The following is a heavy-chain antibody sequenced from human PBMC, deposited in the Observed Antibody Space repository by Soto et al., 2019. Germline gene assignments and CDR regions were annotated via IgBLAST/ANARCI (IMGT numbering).Heavy chain of an antibody. V-gene: IGHV3-15*07. Sequence: EVQLVESGGGLVKPGGSLRLSCAASGFTFSNAWMNWVRQAPGKGLEWVGRIKSKTDGGTTDYAAPVKGRFTISREDSKNTLYLQMNSLKTEDTAVYYCTTMVTAAAAYYYYGMDVWGQGTTVTVSS. CDR2: IKSKTDGGTT. CDR1: GFTFSNAW. CDR3: TTMVTAAAAYYYYGMDV. J-gene: IGHJ6*02. D-gene: IGHD6-13*01.